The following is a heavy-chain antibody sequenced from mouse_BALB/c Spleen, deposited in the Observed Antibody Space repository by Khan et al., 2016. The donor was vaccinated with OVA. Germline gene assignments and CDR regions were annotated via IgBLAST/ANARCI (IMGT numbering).Heavy chain of an antibody. D-gene: IGHD3-1*01. Sequence: EVQLQESGPGLVKPSQSLSLTCSVTSYSITSGYFWNWIRQFPGNNLEWLGYIRYDGDSNYNPSLKNRISITRDTSKTQFFLKLNSVPPEDTATYYCARGGSSGPAWFAYWGQGTLVTVSA. V-gene: IGHV3-6*02. CDR1: SYSITSGYF. CDR2: IRYDGDS. CDR3: ARGGSSGPAWFAY. J-gene: IGHJ3*01.